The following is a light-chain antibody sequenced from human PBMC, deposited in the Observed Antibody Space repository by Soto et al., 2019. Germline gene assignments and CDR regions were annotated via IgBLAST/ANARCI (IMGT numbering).Light chain of an antibody. Sequence: QAVVTQPPSASGTPGQRVTISCSGSSSNIGSNTVNWYQQLPGTAPKLLIYSNNQRPSGVPDRFSGSKSGTSDSLAISGLQSEDEADYYCAAWDDSLNGVVFGGGTQLTVL. CDR3: AAWDDSLNGVV. CDR1: SSNIGSNT. CDR2: SNN. V-gene: IGLV1-44*01. J-gene: IGLJ2*01.